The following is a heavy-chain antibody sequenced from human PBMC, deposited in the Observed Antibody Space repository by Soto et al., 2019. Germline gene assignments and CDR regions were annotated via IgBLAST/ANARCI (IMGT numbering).Heavy chain of an antibody. CDR3: ARDRGGYIAVAGSFDY. CDR2: IIPIFGTA. CDR1: GGTFSSYA. J-gene: IGHJ4*02. Sequence: QVQLVQSGAEVKKPGSSVKVSCKASGGTFSSYAISWVRQAPGQGLERMGGIIPIFGTANYAQKFQGRVTITADESTSTAYMELSSLRSEDTAVYYCARDRGGYIAVAGSFDYWGQGTLVTVSS. V-gene: IGHV1-69*12. D-gene: IGHD6-19*01.